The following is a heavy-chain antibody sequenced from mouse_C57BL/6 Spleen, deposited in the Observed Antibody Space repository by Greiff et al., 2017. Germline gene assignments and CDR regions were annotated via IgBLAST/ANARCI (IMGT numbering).Heavy chain of an antibody. CDR2: INPNNGGT. D-gene: IGHD2-5*01. J-gene: IGHJ4*01. CDR1: GYTFTDYN. V-gene: IGHV1-22*01. Sequence: EVQLQESGPELVKPGASVKMSCKASGYTFTDYNMHWVKQSHGKSLEWIGYINPNNGGTSYNQKFKGKATLTVNKSSSTAYMELRSLTSEDSAVYYCARGNSYINYFYAMDYWGQGTSVTVSS. CDR3: ARGNSYINYFYAMDY.